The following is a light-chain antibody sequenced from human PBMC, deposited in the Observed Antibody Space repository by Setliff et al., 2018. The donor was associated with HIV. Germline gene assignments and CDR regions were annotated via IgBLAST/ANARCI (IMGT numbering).Light chain of an antibody. CDR3: QQYGSSPRYT. V-gene: IGKV3-20*01. J-gene: IGKJ2*01. Sequence: EIVLTQSPGTLSLSPGERATLSCRVSQSVSSSYLAWYQQKPGQAPRLLIYGASSRATGIPDRFSGSGSGTDFTLTISRLEPEDFAVYYCQQYGSSPRYTFGQGTKWIS. CDR1: QSVSSSY. CDR2: GAS.